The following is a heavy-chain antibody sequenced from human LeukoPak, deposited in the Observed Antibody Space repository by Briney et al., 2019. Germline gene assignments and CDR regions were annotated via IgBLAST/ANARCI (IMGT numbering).Heavy chain of an antibody. V-gene: IGHV3-53*05. CDR1: GFTVSSNY. CDR2: IYSGGST. Sequence: GGSLRLSCAASGFTVSSNYMSWVRQAPGKGLEWVSVIYSGGSTYYADSVKGRFTISRDNAKNSLYLQMNSLRAEDTALYYCAKALNTLPVAAHHDAFDIWGQGTMVTVSS. J-gene: IGHJ3*02. D-gene: IGHD2-15*01. CDR3: AKALNTLPVAAHHDAFDI.